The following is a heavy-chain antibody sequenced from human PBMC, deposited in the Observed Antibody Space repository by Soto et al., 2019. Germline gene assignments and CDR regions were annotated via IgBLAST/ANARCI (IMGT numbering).Heavy chain of an antibody. J-gene: IGHJ6*02. CDR2: IIPIFGTA. V-gene: IGHV1-69*13. Sequence: ASVKVSCKAPGGTFSSYAISWVRQAPGQGLEWMGGIIPIFGTANYAQKFQGRVTITADESTSTAYMELSSLRSEDTAVYYCARAGSSSSPYYYGMDVWGQGTTVTVSS. CDR1: GGTFSSYA. D-gene: IGHD6-6*01. CDR3: ARAGSSSSPYYYGMDV.